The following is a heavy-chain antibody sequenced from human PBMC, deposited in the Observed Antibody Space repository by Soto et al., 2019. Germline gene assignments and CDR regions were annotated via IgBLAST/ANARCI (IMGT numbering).Heavy chain of an antibody. V-gene: IGHV4-59*12. CDR3: ARGSRSSRYYYMDV. Sequence: PSETLSLTCTVSGGSISSYYWSWIRQPPGEGLEWIGCICNSGTTNYNPSLKGRVAISIDSQKSQFSLQLSSVTAADTAVYYCARGSRSSRYYYMDVWGKGTTVTVSS. CDR2: ICNSGTT. CDR1: GGSISSYY. D-gene: IGHD6-13*01. J-gene: IGHJ6*03.